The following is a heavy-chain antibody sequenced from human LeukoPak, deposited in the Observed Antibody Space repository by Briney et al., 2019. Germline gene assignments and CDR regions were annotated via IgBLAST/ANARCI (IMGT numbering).Heavy chain of an antibody. J-gene: IGHJ4*02. Sequence: ASVKVSCKASGYTFTGYYMHWVRQAPGQGLEWMGWINPNSGGTNYAQKFQGRVTMTRDTSISTAYMELSRLRSDDTAVYYCARDCSSTSCCTGDYWGQGTLVTVSS. CDR3: ARDCSSTSCCTGDY. CDR1: GYTFTGYY. CDR2: INPNSGGT. D-gene: IGHD2-2*02. V-gene: IGHV1-2*02.